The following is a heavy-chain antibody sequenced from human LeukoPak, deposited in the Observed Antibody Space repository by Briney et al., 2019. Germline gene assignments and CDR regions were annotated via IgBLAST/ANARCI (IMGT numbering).Heavy chain of an antibody. CDR3: ARDRTHYYGSGSYQLFDY. J-gene: IGHJ4*02. D-gene: IGHD3-10*01. Sequence: GGSLRLSCAASGXTFSDHYMSWIRQAPGKGLEWLSDLSTSGTYTNYADSVKGRFTVSRDNAKKLLYLQMNSLRLEDTAVYYCARDRTHYYGSGSYQLFDYWDRGSLVTVSS. V-gene: IGHV3-11*05. CDR2: LSTSGTYT. CDR1: GXTFSDHY.